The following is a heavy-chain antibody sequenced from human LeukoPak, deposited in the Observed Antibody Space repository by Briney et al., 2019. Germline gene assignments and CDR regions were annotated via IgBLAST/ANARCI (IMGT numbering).Heavy chain of an antibody. V-gene: IGHV4-59*01. J-gene: IGHJ3*02. CDR1: GGSISTYY. CDR2: IYYSGST. CDR3: AREPTVTPDAFDI. D-gene: IGHD4-17*01. Sequence: SETLSLTCTVSGGSISTYYWSWIRQPPGKGLEWIGYIYYSGSTNYNPSLKSRVTISVDTSKIQFSLKLSSVTAADTAVYYCAREPTVTPDAFDIWGQGTMVTVSS.